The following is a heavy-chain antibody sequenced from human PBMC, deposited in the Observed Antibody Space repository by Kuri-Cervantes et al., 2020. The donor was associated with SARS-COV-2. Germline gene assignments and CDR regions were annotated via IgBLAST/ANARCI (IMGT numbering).Heavy chain of an antibody. CDR3: ARRYGGHFHAVAAPGPYYFDY. V-gene: IGHV4-4*07. D-gene: IGHD6-19*01. CDR2: IYTSGST. CDR1: GGSIGSYY. Sequence: GSLRLSCTVSGGSIGSYYWSWIRQPAGKGLEWIGRIYTSGSTNYNPSLKSRVTMSVDTSKNQFSLKLSSVTAADTAVYYCARRYGGHFHAVAAPGPYYFDYWGQGTLVTVSS. J-gene: IGHJ4*02.